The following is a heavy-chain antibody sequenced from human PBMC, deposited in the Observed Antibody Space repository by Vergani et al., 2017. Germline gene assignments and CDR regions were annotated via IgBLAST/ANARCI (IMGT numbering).Heavy chain of an antibody. J-gene: IGHJ5*01. D-gene: IGHD1-26*01. CDR3: GRWGNKKRLDS. Sequence: QVQLVESEGGVVQPGRSLTLSCVAPGFTFSSHGMHWVRQAPGKGLEWVAFIWYDGSNKYYGDSVKGRFTISRNNSKNTLYLQLNSLRVEDTAVYYCGRWGNKKRLDSWGQGTLVTVSS. CDR1: GFTFSSHG. CDR2: IWYDGSNK. V-gene: IGHV3-33*01.